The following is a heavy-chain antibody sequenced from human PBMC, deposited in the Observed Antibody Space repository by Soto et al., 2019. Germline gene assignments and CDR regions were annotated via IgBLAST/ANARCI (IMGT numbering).Heavy chain of an antibody. CDR3: AHRHYDFWSGSFLC. V-gene: IGHV2-5*02. CDR2: IYWDDDK. CDR1: GFSLSTSGVG. J-gene: IGHJ4*02. Sequence: QITLKESGPTLVKPTQTLTLTCTFSGFSLSTSGVGVGWIRQPPGKALEWLALIYWDDDKRYSPSLKSRLTITKDTSKNQVVLTMTNMDPVDTATYYCAHRHYDFWSGSFLCWGQGTLVTVSS. D-gene: IGHD3-3*01.